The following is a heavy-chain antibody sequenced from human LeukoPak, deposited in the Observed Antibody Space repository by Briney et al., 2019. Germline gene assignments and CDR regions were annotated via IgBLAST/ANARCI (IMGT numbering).Heavy chain of an antibody. CDR1: GGSFSGYY. D-gene: IGHD3-3*01. CDR3: ARGNVLRFLEWLGPRPEGYGMDV. V-gene: IGHV4-34*01. Sequence: SETLSLTCAVYGGSFSGYYWSWIRQPPGKGLEWIGEINHSGSTNYNPSLKSRVTISVDTSKNQFSLKLSSVTAADTAVYYCARGNVLRFLEWLGPRPEGYGMDVWGQGTTVTVSS. J-gene: IGHJ6*02. CDR2: INHSGST.